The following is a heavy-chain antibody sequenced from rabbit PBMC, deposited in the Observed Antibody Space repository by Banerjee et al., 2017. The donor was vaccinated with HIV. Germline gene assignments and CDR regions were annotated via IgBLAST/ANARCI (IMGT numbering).Heavy chain of an antibody. Sequence: QEQLKETGGGLVQPGGSLKLSCTASGFSFSSNYYMCWVRQAPGKGLEWIACIYVGSGSTWYATWAKGRFTISKTSSTTVTLQMSSLTAADTATYFCARRCPNSIFYNRLDLWGQGTLVTVS. CDR2: IYVGSGST. D-gene: IGHD8-1*01. V-gene: IGHV1S45*01. CDR1: GFSFSSNYY. CDR3: ARRCPNSIFYNRLDL. J-gene: IGHJ3*01.